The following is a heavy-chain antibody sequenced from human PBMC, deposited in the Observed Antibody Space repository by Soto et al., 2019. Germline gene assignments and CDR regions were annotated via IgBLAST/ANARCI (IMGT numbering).Heavy chain of an antibody. CDR1: GFTFSSFG. J-gene: IGHJ6*02. CDR2: ISSSGGPI. Sequence: HLVESGGDLVGPGGSLRLSCAGSGFTFSSFGMNWVRQAPGKGLEWVSSISSSGGPIYYADAVKGRLTISSDNVKDSLCLEMNRLRDEDTAVYYGSKDQNPWGGTYSYYYYGVDVWGQGTTVTVSS. D-gene: IGHD1-26*01. CDR3: SKDQNPWGGTYSYYYYGVDV. V-gene: IGHV3-48*02.